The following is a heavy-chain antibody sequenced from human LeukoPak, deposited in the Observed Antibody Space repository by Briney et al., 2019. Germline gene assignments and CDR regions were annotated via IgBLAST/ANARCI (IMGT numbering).Heavy chain of an antibody. CDR1: GFIFGDYG. Sequence: GGSLRLSCTPSGFIFGDYGMSWVRQAPGKGLEWVGFIRGKGYDGTIEYAASVKGRFTISRDDSKIIAYLQMNSLKTEDTAVYYCTRGYGDPQQDDYWGQGTLVTVSS. D-gene: IGHD4-17*01. V-gene: IGHV3-49*04. J-gene: IGHJ4*02. CDR3: TRGYGDPQQDDY. CDR2: IRGKGYDGTI.